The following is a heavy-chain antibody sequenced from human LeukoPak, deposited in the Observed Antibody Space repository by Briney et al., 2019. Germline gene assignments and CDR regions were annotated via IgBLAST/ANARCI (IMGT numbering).Heavy chain of an antibody. CDR2: IYHSGST. Sequence: ASETLSLTCAVSGGSISSSNWWSWVRQPPGKGLEWIGEIYHSGSTNYNPSLKSRVTISVDTSKNQFSLKLSSVTAADTAVYYCARDRVAARPGAFDIWGQGTMVTVSS. J-gene: IGHJ3*02. D-gene: IGHD6-6*01. CDR3: ARDRVAARPGAFDI. CDR1: GGSISSSNW. V-gene: IGHV4-4*02.